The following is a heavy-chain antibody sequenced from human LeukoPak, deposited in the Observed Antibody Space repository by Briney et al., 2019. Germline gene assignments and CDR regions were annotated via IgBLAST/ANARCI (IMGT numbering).Heavy chain of an antibody. V-gene: IGHV3-13*04. D-gene: IGHD2-15*01. CDR3: ARGADTHFDY. CDR1: GFTFSNYD. J-gene: IGHJ4*02. Sequence: GGSLRLSCAASGFTFSNYDMHWVRQVTGKGLEWVSAIGTAGDTYYQGSVRGRFTMSRENAKNSLYLQMNSLTAGDTAVYYCARGADTHFDYWGQGILVTVSS. CDR2: IGTAGDT.